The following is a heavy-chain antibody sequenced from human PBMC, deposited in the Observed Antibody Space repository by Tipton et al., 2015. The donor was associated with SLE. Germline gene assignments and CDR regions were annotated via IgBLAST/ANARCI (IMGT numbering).Heavy chain of an antibody. CDR2: INHSGST. D-gene: IGHD3-16*01. CDR1: GGSFSGYY. J-gene: IGHJ6*03. Sequence: TLSLTCAVYGGSFSGYYWNWIRQPPGKGLEWIGEINHSGSTNYNPSLKSRVTISVDTSKNQFSLKLSSVTAADTAVYYCARGSGGHYYYYYYMDVWDKGTRSPSP. V-gene: IGHV4-34*01. CDR3: ARGSGGHYYYYYYMDV.